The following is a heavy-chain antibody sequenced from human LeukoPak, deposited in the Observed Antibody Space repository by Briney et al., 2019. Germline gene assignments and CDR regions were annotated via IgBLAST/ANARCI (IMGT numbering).Heavy chain of an antibody. CDR1: GGTFSSYA. D-gene: IGHD2-2*01. CDR2: IIPIFGAA. CDR3: ARDQEDIVVVRRQRGPTNWFDP. V-gene: IGHV1-69*05. J-gene: IGHJ5*02. Sequence: GASVKVSCKASGGTFSSYAISWVRQAPGQGLEWMGGIIPIFGAANYAQKFQGRVTITTDESTSTAYMELSSLRSEDTAVYYCARDQEDIVVVRRQRGPTNWFDPWGQGTLVTVSS.